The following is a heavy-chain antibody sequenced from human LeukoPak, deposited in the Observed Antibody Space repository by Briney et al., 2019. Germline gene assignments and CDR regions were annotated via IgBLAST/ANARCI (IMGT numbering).Heavy chain of an antibody. CDR1: GFTFGYHA. D-gene: IGHD2-2*01. J-gene: IGHJ4*02. V-gene: IGHV3-49*04. CDR3: TRDIVSISQPYYFDY. CDR2: IRSQAYSGTT. Sequence: GGSLRLSCTASGFTFGYHAINWVRQAPGRGLEWVGFIRSQAYSGTTEYATSVKDRFTISRDDSKSIAYLQMNSLKTEDTAVYYCTRDIVSISQPYYFDYWGQGTLVTVPS.